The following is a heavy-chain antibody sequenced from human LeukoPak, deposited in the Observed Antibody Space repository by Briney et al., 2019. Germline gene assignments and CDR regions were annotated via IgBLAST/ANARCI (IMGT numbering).Heavy chain of an antibody. CDR2: IYYSGST. Sequence: SETLSLTCTVSGGSISSGDYYWSWIRQPPGKGLEWIGYIYYSGSTYYNPSLKSRVTISVDTSKNQFSPKLTSVTAADTAVYYCARGLRSNHFDYWGQGTLVTVSS. D-gene: IGHD4-17*01. J-gene: IGHJ4*02. V-gene: IGHV4-30-4*08. CDR1: GGSISSGDYY. CDR3: ARGLRSNHFDY.